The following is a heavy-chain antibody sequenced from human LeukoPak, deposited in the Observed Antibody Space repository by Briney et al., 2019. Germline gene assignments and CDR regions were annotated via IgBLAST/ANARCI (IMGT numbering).Heavy chain of an antibody. Sequence: GGSLRLSCAASGFTFSSYWMHWVRQAPGKGLVWVSRNSVGSSTSSADSVKGRFTISRDNAKNSLYLQMDSLRVEDTAEYYCARDPYSGNYGAYYYYYMDVWGKGTTVTVSS. CDR2: NSVGSST. CDR3: ARDPYSGNYGAYYYYYMDV. CDR1: GFTFSSYW. D-gene: IGHD1-26*01. J-gene: IGHJ6*03. V-gene: IGHV3-74*01.